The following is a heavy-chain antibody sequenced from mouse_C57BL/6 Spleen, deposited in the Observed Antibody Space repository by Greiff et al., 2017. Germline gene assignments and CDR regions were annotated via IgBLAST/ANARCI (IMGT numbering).Heavy chain of an antibody. CDR2: INPGSGGT. J-gene: IGHJ4*01. D-gene: IGHD1-1*01. CDR3: ARWEYYGSSPYAMDY. Sequence: QVQLQQSGAELVRPGTSVKVSCKASGYAFTNYLIEWVKQRPGQGLEWIGVINPGSGGTNYNEKFKGKATLTADKSSSTAYMQLSSLTSEDSAVYFCARWEYYGSSPYAMDYWGQGTSVTVSS. CDR1: GYAFTNYL. V-gene: IGHV1-54*01.